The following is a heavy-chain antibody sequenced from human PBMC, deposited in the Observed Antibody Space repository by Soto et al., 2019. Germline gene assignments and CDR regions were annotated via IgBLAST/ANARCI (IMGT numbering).Heavy chain of an antibody. CDR2: IYPGDSDT. CDR3: ARQAVAAGPYNWFDP. D-gene: IGHD6-19*01. CDR1: GYSFTSYW. J-gene: IGHJ5*02. Sequence: EVQLVQSGAEVKKPGESLKISCKGSGYSFTSYWIGWVRQMPGKGLEWMGIIYPGDSDTRYSPSLQGQVTISADKSISTAYLQWSSLKASDTAMYYCARQAVAAGPYNWFDPWGQGTLVTVSS. V-gene: IGHV5-51*01.